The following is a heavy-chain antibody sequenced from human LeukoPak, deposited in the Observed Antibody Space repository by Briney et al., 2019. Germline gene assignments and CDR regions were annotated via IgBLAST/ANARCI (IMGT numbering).Heavy chain of an antibody. CDR3: ARAKGTAVGTAEYFQH. Sequence: TGGSLRLSCAASGFTFSTYGMNWVRQAPGKGLEWVSSISSSSTYIYYGDSVKGRFTISRDNAKNSLYLQMNSLRAEDTAVYYCARAKGTAVGTAEYFQHWGQGTLVTVSS. V-gene: IGHV3-21*01. J-gene: IGHJ1*01. CDR1: GFTFSTYG. CDR2: ISSSSTYI. D-gene: IGHD6-13*01.